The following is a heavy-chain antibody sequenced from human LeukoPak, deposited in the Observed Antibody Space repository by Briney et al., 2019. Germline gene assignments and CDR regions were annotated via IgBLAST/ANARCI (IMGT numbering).Heavy chain of an antibody. J-gene: IGHJ4*02. CDR3: ARLYSGSYIY. D-gene: IGHD1-26*01. CDR1: GGSISTSNYY. CDR2: IFYSGST. Sequence: SETLSLTCTVSGGSISTSNYYWGWIRQPPGKGLEWIGNIFYSGSTYYSPSVKSRVTISLDTSRNQFSLKLSSVTAADTAVYYCARLYSGSYIYWGQGSLVTVSS. V-gene: IGHV4-39*07.